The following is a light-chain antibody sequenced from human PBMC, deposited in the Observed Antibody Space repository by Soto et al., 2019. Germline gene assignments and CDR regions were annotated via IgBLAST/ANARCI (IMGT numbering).Light chain of an antibody. CDR1: QSVSSSY. V-gene: IGKV3-20*01. Sequence: DIVLTQSPGTLSLSPGERATLSCRASQSVSSSYLAWYQQKPSQAPRLLMYGVSSRATGIPDRFSGSGSGTDFTLTISRLEPDDFAVYYCQQYDISPWTFGQGTKVEIK. CDR2: GVS. CDR3: QQYDISPWT. J-gene: IGKJ1*01.